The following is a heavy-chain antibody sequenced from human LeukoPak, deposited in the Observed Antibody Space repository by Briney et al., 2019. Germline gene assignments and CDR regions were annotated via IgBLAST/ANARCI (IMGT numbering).Heavy chain of an antibody. CDR1: GFTFTSYN. J-gene: IGHJ6*03. V-gene: IGHV3-21*06. D-gene: IGHD1-26*01. CDR3: ARDPYSGNYGAYYYYYMDV. Sequence: PGGSLRLSCAASGFTFTSYNMNWVRQAPGKGLEWVSSITSSSSYIYYADSVKGRFTISRDNAKNSLYLQMESLRVEDTAVYYGARDPYSGNYGAYYYYYMDVWGKGTTVTISS. CDR2: ITSSSSYI.